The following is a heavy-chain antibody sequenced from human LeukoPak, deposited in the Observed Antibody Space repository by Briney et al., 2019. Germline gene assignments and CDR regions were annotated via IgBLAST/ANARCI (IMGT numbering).Heavy chain of an antibody. D-gene: IGHD1-26*01. CDR2: ISGSDGST. CDR1: GFTFSNYW. J-gene: IGHJ6*03. Sequence: GGSLRLSCAASGFTFSNYWMIWVRQAPGKGLEWVSAISGSDGSTYYADSVKGQFTISRDNSKNTLYLQMNSLRAEDTAVYYCAKEGSGSYYSYYYYYMDVWGKGTTVTISS. CDR3: AKEGSGSYYSYYYYYMDV. V-gene: IGHV3-23*01.